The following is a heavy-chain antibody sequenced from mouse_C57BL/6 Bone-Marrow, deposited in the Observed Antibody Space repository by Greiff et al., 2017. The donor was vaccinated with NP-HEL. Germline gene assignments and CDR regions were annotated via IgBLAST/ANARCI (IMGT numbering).Heavy chain of an antibody. V-gene: IGHV1-64*01. CDR2: IHPNSGST. D-gene: IGHD2-5*01. Sequence: VQLQQPGAELVKPGASVKLSCKASGYTFTSYWMHWVKQRPGQGLEWIGMIHPNSGSTNYNEKFKSKATLTVDKSSSTAYMQLSSLTSEDSAVYYCARRSNYVYFDVWGTGTTVTVSS. J-gene: IGHJ1*03. CDR1: GYTFTSYW. CDR3: ARRSNYVYFDV.